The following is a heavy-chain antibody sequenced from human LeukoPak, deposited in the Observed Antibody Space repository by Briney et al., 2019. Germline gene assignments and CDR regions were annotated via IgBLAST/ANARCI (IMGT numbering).Heavy chain of an antibody. CDR2: INPNSGGT. J-gene: IGHJ4*02. V-gene: IGHV1-2*02. Sequence: ASVKVSCKASGGTFSSYAISWVRQAPGQGLEWMGWINPNSGGTNYAQKFQGRVTMTRDTSISTAYMELSRLRSDDTAVYYCARDGQRWLQLPCVYWGQGTLVTVSS. CDR3: ARDGQRWLQLPCVY. D-gene: IGHD5-24*01. CDR1: GGTFSSYA.